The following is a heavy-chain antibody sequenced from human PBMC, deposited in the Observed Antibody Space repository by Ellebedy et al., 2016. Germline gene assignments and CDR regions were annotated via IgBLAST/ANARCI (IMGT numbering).Heavy chain of an antibody. Sequence: ASVKVSCKASGYTFTTYYMHWVRQATGQGLEWMGWMNPNSGNTGYAQKFQGRVTMTRNTSISTAYMELSSLRSEDTAVYYCARSGIAAAGTFRNYYYYMDVWGKGTTVTVSS. CDR1: GYTFTTYY. V-gene: IGHV1-8*02. CDR3: ARSGIAAAGTFRNYYYYMDV. CDR2: MNPNSGNT. D-gene: IGHD6-25*01. J-gene: IGHJ6*03.